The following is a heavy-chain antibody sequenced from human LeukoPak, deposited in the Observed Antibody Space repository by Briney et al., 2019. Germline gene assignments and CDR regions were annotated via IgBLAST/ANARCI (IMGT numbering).Heavy chain of an antibody. Sequence: PSDTLSLPCTVSVGSINRYYWRCIREPAGKGLEGMGRIYTSGSTNYKPSLKSRVTISVDTSKNQFFLKLSSVTAADTAVYYWARDVGDYTNYYYGMDVWGQGTTVTVSS. CDR2: IYTSGST. J-gene: IGHJ6*02. CDR1: VGSINRYY. V-gene: IGHV4-4*07. CDR3: ARDVGDYTNYYYGMDV. D-gene: IGHD1-26*01.